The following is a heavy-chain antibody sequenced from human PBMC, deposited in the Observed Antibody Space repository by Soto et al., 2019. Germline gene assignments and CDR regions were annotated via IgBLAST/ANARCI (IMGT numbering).Heavy chain of an antibody. CDR3: ARYHCSSTSCYPDY. V-gene: IGHV4-31*03. J-gene: IGHJ4*02. Sequence: SETLSLTCTVSGGSISSGGYYWSWIRQHPGKGLEWIGYIYYSGSTYYNPSLKSRVTISVDTSKNQFSLKLSSVTAADTAVYYCARYHCSSTSCYPDYWGQGTLVTVSS. CDR1: GGSISSGGYY. CDR2: IYYSGST. D-gene: IGHD2-2*01.